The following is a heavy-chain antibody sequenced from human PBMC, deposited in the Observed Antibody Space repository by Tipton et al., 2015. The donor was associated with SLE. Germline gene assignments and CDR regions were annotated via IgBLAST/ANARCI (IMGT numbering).Heavy chain of an antibody. CDR2: IGGSGVST. CDR1: GFTFSSYG. V-gene: IGHV3-23*01. D-gene: IGHD3-10*01. CDR3: ARRNSESGAFDM. J-gene: IGHJ3*02. Sequence: SLRLSCAASGFTFSSYGMHWVRQAPGKGLEWVAGIGGSGVSTYYADSVKGRFTISRDNSKNTLYLQMNSLRAEDTAVYYCARRNSESGAFDMWGQGTLVTVSS.